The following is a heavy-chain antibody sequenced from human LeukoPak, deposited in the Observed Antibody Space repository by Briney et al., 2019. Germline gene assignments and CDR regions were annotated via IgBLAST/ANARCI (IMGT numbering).Heavy chain of an antibody. V-gene: IGHV3-23*01. CDR2: ISGSGTNT. J-gene: IGHJ4*02. CDR3: AKGTYDSRGHFDY. Sequence: QPGGSLRLSCAASGFTFSSYAMTWVRQAPGKGREWVSGISGSGTNTYYADSVKGRFTISRDNSKSTLYLQMNSLRAEDTAAYYCAKGTYDSRGHFDYWGQGTLVSVSS. D-gene: IGHD3-22*01. CDR1: GFTFSSYA.